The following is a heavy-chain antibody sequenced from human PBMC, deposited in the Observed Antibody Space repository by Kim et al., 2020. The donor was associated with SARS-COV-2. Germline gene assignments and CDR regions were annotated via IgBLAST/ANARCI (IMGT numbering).Heavy chain of an antibody. CDR2: IYSGGST. V-gene: IGHV3-53*01. Sequence: GGSLRLSCAASGFTVSSNYMSWVRQAPGKGLEWVSVIYSGGSTYYADSVKGRFTISRDNSKNTLYLQMNSLRAEDTAVYYCARGQDYSSSWYGGFSWFDPWGQGTLVTVSS. D-gene: IGHD6-13*01. CDR1: GFTVSSNY. J-gene: IGHJ5*02. CDR3: ARGQDYSSSWYGGFSWFDP.